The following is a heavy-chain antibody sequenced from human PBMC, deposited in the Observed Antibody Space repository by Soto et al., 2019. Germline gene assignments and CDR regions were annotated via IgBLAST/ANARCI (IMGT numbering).Heavy chain of an antibody. CDR1: GDTFNTFW. D-gene: IGHD6-6*01. V-gene: IGHV5-51*01. J-gene: IGHJ4*02. CDR3: ARRVAAHPYFDF. Sequence: GESLKLSCKDFGDTFNTFWIAWVREMPGKGLEWIGTIFPGDSNTRYKPSFEDQVAISADKSINTAYLQWSSLKASDTAVYYCARRVAAHPYFDFWGQGALVTVSS. CDR2: IFPGDSNT.